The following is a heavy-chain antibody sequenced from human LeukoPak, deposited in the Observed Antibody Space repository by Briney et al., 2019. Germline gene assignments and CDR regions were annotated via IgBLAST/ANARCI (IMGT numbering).Heavy chain of an antibody. CDR1: GFTFSSYE. Sequence: GGSLRLSCAASGFTFSSYEMNWVRQAPGKGLEWVSYISSSGSTIYYADSVKGRFTISRDNAKNSLYLQMNSLRAEDTAVYYCASSSGWYRGYYFDYWGQGTLVTVSP. CDR3: ASSSGWYRGYYFDY. J-gene: IGHJ4*02. CDR2: ISSSGSTI. V-gene: IGHV3-48*03. D-gene: IGHD6-19*01.